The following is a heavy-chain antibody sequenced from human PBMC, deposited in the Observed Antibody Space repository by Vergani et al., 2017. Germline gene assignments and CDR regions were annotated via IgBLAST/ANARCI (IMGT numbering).Heavy chain of an antibody. CDR2: ISFDGTNE. Sequence: QVQLVESGGGVVQPGTSLRLSCVVSGFALNRHATYWVRPAPGKGLEWVVGISFDGTNEYYPDLVKGRLTISRDIAKNTLYLQVRSLRLEDTGVYHCVRDRCLCAGGRGYTEAWDYWGQGTQVTVCS. J-gene: IGHJ4*02. V-gene: IGHV3-30-3*01. CDR3: VRDRCLCAGGRGYTEAWDY. CDR1: GFALNRHA. D-gene: IGHD6-25*01.